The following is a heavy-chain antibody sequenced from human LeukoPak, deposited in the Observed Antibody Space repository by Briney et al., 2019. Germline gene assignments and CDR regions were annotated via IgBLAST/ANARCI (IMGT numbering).Heavy chain of an antibody. CDR1: GFTFSSYW. Sequence: GGSLRLSCAASGFTFSSYWLSWVRQVPGKGLEWVANIKQDGSEKYYVDSVKGRFTISRDNAKNSLYLQMNSLRAEDTAVYYCARGGDYGDYDFFDYWGQGTLVTVSS. V-gene: IGHV3-7*01. CDR3: ARGGDYGDYDFFDY. CDR2: IKQDGSEK. J-gene: IGHJ4*02. D-gene: IGHD4-17*01.